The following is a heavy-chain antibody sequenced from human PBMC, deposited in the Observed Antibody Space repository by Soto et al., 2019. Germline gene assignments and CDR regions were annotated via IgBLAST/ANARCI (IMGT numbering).Heavy chain of an antibody. CDR2: ISGSGGRT. CDR1: GFTFSDFY. V-gene: IGHV3-23*01. CDR3: AKGGYYSLFDI. D-gene: IGHD3-16*01. Sequence: LRLSFAASGFTFSDFYMSWVRQTPGKGLEWVSGISGSGGRTYYADSVKGRFTISRDNSNNTLSLQMHILRVEDTAVYFCAKGGYYSLFDIWGQGTVVTVSS. J-gene: IGHJ3*02.